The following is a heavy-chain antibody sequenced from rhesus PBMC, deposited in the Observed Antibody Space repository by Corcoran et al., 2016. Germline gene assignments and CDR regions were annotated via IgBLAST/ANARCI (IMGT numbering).Heavy chain of an antibody. CDR3: ARARSGSYTFDY. Sequence: VEQLVESGGGLVQPGASLRLSCAASEFTFSSYDMHWVRQAPGKVLEWVSAISIGGGPSYPDSVKGRFTISRDNAKNSLYLQMNSLRAEDTSVYSCARARSGSYTFDYWGQGVLVTVSS. D-gene: IGHD1-44*02. J-gene: IGHJ4*01. V-gene: IGHV3-132*01. CDR1: EFTFSSYD. CDR2: ISIGGGP.